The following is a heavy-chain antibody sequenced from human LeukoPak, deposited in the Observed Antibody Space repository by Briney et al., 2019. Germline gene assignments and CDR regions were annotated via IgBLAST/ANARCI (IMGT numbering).Heavy chain of an antibody. Sequence: PGGSLRLSCVASGFTFNTYNMNWVRQAPGKGLEWVSSITSSSSYMYYADSVKGRFTISRDNAKSSLYLQMNSLRVEDTAVYYCAREHLLVGATMDYYYYMDVWGKGTTVTVSS. J-gene: IGHJ6*03. CDR2: ITSSSSYM. V-gene: IGHV3-21*01. CDR3: AREHLLVGATMDYYYYMDV. CDR1: GFTFNTYN. D-gene: IGHD1-26*01.